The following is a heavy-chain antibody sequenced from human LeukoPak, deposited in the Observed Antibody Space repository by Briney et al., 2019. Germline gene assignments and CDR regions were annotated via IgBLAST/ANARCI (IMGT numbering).Heavy chain of an antibody. CDR2: IYYSGST. CDR3: ARRLRVPHDAFDI. J-gene: IGHJ3*02. CDR1: GGSISSSSYY. D-gene: IGHD3-16*01. Sequence: SETLSLTCTVSGGSISSSSYYWGWIRQPPGKGLEWIGGIYYSGSTYYNPSLKSRVTISVDTSKNQFSLKLSSVTAADTAVYYCARRLRVPHDAFDIWGQGTMVTVSS. V-gene: IGHV4-39*01.